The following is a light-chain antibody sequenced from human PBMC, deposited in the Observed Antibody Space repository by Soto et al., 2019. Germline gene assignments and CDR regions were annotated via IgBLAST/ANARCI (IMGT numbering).Light chain of an antibody. Sequence: EIVMTQSPATLSVSPGERATLSCRASQSVSSNLAWYQQKPGQAPRLLIYGASTRATGIPARFSGSGSATDFTLTISSLQSEDFAVYYCQQYNNWPPYTFGQETKLEIK. J-gene: IGKJ2*01. V-gene: IGKV3-15*01. CDR3: QQYNNWPPYT. CDR2: GAS. CDR1: QSVSSN.